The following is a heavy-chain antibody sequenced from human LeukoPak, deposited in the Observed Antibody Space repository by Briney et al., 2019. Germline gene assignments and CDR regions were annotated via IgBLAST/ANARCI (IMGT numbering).Heavy chain of an antibody. CDR1: GYTFTDYY. D-gene: IGHD2-15*01. V-gene: IGHV1-2*02. Sequence: GASVKVSCKASGYTFTDYYMHWVRQAPGQGLEWMGWINPNSGGTNFAQKFQGRVTMTRDTSISTAYMELSRLRSDDTAVYYCARRYCSGGSCFGVPHNWFDPWGQGTLVTVSS. CDR2: INPNSGGT. J-gene: IGHJ5*02. CDR3: ARRYCSGGSCFGVPHNWFDP.